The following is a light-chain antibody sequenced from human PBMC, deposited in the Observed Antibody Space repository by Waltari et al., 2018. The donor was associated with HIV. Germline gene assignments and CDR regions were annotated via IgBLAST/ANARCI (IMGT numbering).Light chain of an antibody. CDR3: AAWDGSLNGWV. Sequence: QSVLTQPPSASGTPGQRVTISCSGSSSNIGSHTLNWYQQLPGTAPKLLIYNNNQRPSGVPDRFSGSKSGTSASLAISGLQSEDEADYYCAAWDGSLNGWVFGGGTKLTVL. CDR1: SSNIGSHT. V-gene: IGLV1-44*01. J-gene: IGLJ3*02. CDR2: NNN.